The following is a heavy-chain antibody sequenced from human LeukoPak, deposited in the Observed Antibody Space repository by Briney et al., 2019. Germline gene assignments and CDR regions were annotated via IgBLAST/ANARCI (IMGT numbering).Heavy chain of an antibody. J-gene: IGHJ5*02. D-gene: IGHD1-7*01. CDR3: ARETSSWFDP. CDR1: GLTFSSYW. CDR2: IKQDGSEK. Sequence: GGSLRLSCVASGLTFSSYWMSWVRQAPGKGLEWVANIKQDGSEKYYVDSVKGRFTISRDNAKNSLYLQMNSLRAEDTAVYYCARETSSWFDPWGQGTLVTVSS. V-gene: IGHV3-7*01.